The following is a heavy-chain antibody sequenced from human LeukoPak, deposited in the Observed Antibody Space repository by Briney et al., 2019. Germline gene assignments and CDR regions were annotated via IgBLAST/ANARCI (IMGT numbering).Heavy chain of an antibody. Sequence: GGSLRLSCAASGFSFSSYAMSWVRQAPGKGLEWVSAISGRGGSTYYADSVKGRFTISRDNSKNTLYLQMNSLRAEDTAVYYCAKVRLYYFDYWGQGTLVTVSS. J-gene: IGHJ4*02. CDR1: GFSFSSYA. CDR3: AKVRLYYFDY. CDR2: ISGRGGST. V-gene: IGHV3-23*01. D-gene: IGHD6-19*01.